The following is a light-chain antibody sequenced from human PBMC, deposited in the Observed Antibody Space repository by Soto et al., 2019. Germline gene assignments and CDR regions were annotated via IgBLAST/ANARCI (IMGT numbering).Light chain of an antibody. V-gene: IGKV1-5*01. CDR2: DVS. CDR3: QQYDYSRT. J-gene: IGKJ1*01. Sequence: DVQMTQSPSTLSASVGDSVTITCRASQSIAASLAWYQLKPGEAPKLLIYDVSNLESGVPSRFSGSGSGTEFTLTIRRLPPDEFATYYCQQYDYSRTFGQGTKVEIK. CDR1: QSIAAS.